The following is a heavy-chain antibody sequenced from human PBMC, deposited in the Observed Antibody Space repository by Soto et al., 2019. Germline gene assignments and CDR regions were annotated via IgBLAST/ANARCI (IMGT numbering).Heavy chain of an antibody. CDR3: VRDHHDYDFWSGNPRGYFDL. V-gene: IGHV3-74*01. CDR1: GFTLSNFW. Sequence: SRRLSCAASGFTLSNFWMHWVRQVPGKGLVWVSRINDDGSRTKYADSVEGRLTISRDTAKNTLYLQMDSLRVEDTAVYYCVRDHHDYDFWSGNPRGYFDLWGRGTLVTV. J-gene: IGHJ2*01. CDR2: INDDGSRT. D-gene: IGHD3-3*01.